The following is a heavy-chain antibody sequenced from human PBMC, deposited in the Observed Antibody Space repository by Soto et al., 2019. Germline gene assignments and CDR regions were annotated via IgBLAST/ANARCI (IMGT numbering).Heavy chain of an antibody. CDR1: GGSISSSSYY. V-gene: IGHV4-39*01. Sequence: NPSETLSLTCTVSGGSISSSSYYWGWIRQPPGKGLEWIGSIFYSGSTYYNPSLKSRITISVDTSKNQISLKLSSVTAADTAVYYCARHLTYCSAGSCYSDFPYYGMDVWGQGTTVT. CDR3: ARHLTYCSAGSCYSDFPYYGMDV. CDR2: IFYSGST. J-gene: IGHJ6*02. D-gene: IGHD2-15*01.